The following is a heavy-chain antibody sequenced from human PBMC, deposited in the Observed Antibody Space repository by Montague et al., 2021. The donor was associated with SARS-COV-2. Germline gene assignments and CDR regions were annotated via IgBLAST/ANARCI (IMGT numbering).Heavy chain of an antibody. CDR3: ARDHYDILTGYYY. V-gene: IGHV3-21*01. Sequence: SLRLSCAASGFTFSSYSMNWVRQAPGKGLEWVSSISSSSSYIYYADSVKGRFTISRDNAKNSLYLQMSSLRAEATAVYYCARDHYDILTGYYYWGQGTLVTVSS. J-gene: IGHJ4*02. CDR1: GFTFSSYS. CDR2: ISSSSSYI. D-gene: IGHD3-9*01.